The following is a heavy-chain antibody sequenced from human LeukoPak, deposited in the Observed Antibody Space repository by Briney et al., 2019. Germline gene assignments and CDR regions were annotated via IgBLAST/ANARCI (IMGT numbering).Heavy chain of an antibody. D-gene: IGHD2-2*01. CDR1: GYSFTSYP. CDR2: MNPNSGNT. Sequence: ASVKVSCKASGYSFTSYPIIWVRQAPGQGLEWMGWMNPNSGNTGYAQKFQGRVTMTRNTSISTAYMELSSLRSEDTAVYYCARGTKRQLPDYWGQGTLVTVSS. J-gene: IGHJ4*02. V-gene: IGHV1-8*02. CDR3: ARGTKRQLPDY.